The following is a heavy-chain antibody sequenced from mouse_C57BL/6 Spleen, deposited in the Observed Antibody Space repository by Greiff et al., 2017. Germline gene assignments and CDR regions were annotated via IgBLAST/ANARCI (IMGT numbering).Heavy chain of an antibody. CDR2: ISYDGSN. D-gene: IGHD1-1*01. Sequence: EVKLQESGPGLVKPSQSLSLTCSVTGYSITSGYYWNWIRQFPGNKLEWMGYISYDGSNNYNPSLKNRISITRDTSKNQFFLKLNSVTTEDTATYYCAREYYYGSSPEAYWGQGTLVTVSA. V-gene: IGHV3-6*01. CDR3: AREYYYGSSPEAY. J-gene: IGHJ3*01. CDR1: GYSITSGYY.